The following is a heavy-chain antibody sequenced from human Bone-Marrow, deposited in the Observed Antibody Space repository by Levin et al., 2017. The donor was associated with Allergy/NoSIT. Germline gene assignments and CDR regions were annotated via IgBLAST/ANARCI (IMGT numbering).Heavy chain of an antibody. Sequence: GGSLRLSCATSGFTFSKFGINWVRQAPGKGLEWVSSINGDSSFIYYADSVKGRFTISRDNARNSVFLQMNNLRVEDSAIYYCAKTGGDCESCYGLDVWGRGTTVSVS. CDR2: INGDSSFI. CDR1: GFTFSKFG. J-gene: IGHJ6*02. V-gene: IGHV3-21*06. CDR3: AKTGGDCESCYGLDV. D-gene: IGHD2-21*02.